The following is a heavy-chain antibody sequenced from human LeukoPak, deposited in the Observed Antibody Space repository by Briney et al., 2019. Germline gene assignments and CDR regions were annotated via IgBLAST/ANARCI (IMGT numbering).Heavy chain of an antibody. Sequence: GGSLRLSCAGSGFTLSSSWMHWVRQAPGKGPVWVARVSPDGNLANYADPVEGRFIISRDNAKNTLFLQMNSLRAEDTAVYYCARDLSFSPDHWGQGTLVTVSS. V-gene: IGHV3-74*01. CDR1: GFTLSSSW. CDR2: VSPDGNLA. J-gene: IGHJ4*02. CDR3: ARDLSFSPDH.